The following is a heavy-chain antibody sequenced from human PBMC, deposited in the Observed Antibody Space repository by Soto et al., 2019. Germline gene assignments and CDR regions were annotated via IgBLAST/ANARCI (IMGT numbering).Heavy chain of an antibody. Sequence: PGVSLRLSFSASGFTFSSYSMHWVRQAPGKGLEYVSAISSNGGSTYYADSVKGRFTISRDNSKNTLYLQMSSLRAEDTAVYYCVKGIYDYVWGSYRYTYFDYWGQGTLVTVSS. CDR3: VKGIYDYVWGSYRYTYFDY. J-gene: IGHJ4*02. CDR2: ISSNGGST. V-gene: IGHV3-64D*08. D-gene: IGHD3-16*02. CDR1: GFTFSSYS.